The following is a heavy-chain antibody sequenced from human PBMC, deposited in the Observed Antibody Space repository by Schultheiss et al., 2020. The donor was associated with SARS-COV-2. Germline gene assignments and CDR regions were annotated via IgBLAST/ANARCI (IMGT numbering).Heavy chain of an antibody. V-gene: IGHV3-23*01. CDR2: ISGDGDTT. J-gene: IGHJ4*02. Sequence: GGSLRLSCVASRFAFIVYPFNFYAVGWVRQAPGKGLEWVSTISGDGDTTYYADSVKGRFTISRDNSRDTLYLQMNSLRADDTAVYYCMNDPNWGEGYWGQGTLVTVSS. CDR3: MNDPNWGEGY. CDR1: RFAFIVYPFNFYA. D-gene: IGHD7-27*01.